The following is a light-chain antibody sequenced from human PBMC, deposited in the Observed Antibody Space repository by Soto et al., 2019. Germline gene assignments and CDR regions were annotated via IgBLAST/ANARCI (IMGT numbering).Light chain of an antibody. V-gene: IGKV3-20*01. CDR3: QQYGSSTWT. Sequence: EIVLTQSPGTLSLSPGERATLSCRASQSVSSSYLAWYQQKPGQAPRLLIYGASSRATGIPDRFSGSGSGTDFTHTISRLEPEDFALYYCQQYGSSTWTFGQGTKVELK. CDR2: GAS. CDR1: QSVSSSY. J-gene: IGKJ1*01.